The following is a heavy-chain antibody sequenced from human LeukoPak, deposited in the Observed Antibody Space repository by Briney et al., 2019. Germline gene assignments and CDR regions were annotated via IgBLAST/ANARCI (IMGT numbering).Heavy chain of an antibody. Sequence: SETLSLTCTVSGGSISSYYWSWIRQPPGKGLEWIGYIYYSGGTNYNPSLKSRVTISVDTSKNQFSLKLSSVTAADTAVYYCARGRLLWFGEPEGPFDYWGQRTLVTVSS. D-gene: IGHD3-10*01. CDR1: GGSISSYY. J-gene: IGHJ4*02. CDR2: IYYSGGT. CDR3: ARGRLLWFGEPEGPFDY. V-gene: IGHV4-59*01.